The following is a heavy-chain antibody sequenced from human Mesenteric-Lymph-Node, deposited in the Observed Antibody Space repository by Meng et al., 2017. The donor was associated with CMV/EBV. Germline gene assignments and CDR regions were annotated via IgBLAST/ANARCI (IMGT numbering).Heavy chain of an antibody. V-gene: IGHV3-9*01. D-gene: IGHD3-22*01. Sequence: SLKISCAASGFTFDDYALHWVRQAPGKGLEWVSSIRWSSGTIDYADSVKGRFTISRDNAKNSLYLEMNSLRAEDTALYYCARVAHSSATGHFDYWGQGTLVTVSS. J-gene: IGHJ4*02. CDR1: GFTFDDYA. CDR2: IRWSSGTI. CDR3: ARVAHSSATGHFDY.